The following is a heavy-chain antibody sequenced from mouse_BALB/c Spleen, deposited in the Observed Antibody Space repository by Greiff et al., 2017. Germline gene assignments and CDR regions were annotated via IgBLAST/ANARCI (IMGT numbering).Heavy chain of an antibody. Sequence: QVQLQQSGAELAKPGASVKMSCKASGYTFTSYWMHWVKQRPGQGLEWIGYINPSTGYTEYNQKFKDKATLTADKSSSTAYMQLSSLTSEDSAVYYCARLLRYYFAYWGQGTLVTVSA. CDR3: ARLLRYYFAY. CDR2: INPSTGYT. V-gene: IGHV1-7*01. J-gene: IGHJ3*01. D-gene: IGHD1-1*01. CDR1: GYTFTSYW.